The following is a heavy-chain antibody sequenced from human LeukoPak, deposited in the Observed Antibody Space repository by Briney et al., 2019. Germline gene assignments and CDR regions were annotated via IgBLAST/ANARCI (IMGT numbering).Heavy chain of an antibody. CDR3: ATWRDKAAVS. D-gene: IGHD6-13*01. CDR1: GFAFSSYA. CDR2: ISSSGGGT. J-gene: IGHJ5*02. Sequence: GGSLRLSCAASGFAFSSYAMSWVRQAPGKGLEWVSAISSSGGGTYHADSVKGRFTISRDNSKNTLYLQMNSLRGEDTAVYYCATWRDKAAVSWGQGTLVTVSS. V-gene: IGHV3-23*01.